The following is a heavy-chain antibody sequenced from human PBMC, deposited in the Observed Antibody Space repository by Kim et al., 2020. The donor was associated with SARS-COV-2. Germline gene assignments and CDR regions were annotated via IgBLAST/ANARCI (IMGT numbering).Heavy chain of an antibody. CDR1: GFTFSSYS. J-gene: IGHJ4*02. D-gene: IGHD1-26*01. CDR2: ISSSSSYI. V-gene: IGHV3-21*01. CDR3: ARDLNSGSYWGLASGGTFDY. Sequence: GGSLRLSCAASGFTFSSYSMNWVRQAPGKGLEWVSSISSSSSYIYYADSVKGRFTISRDNAKNSLYLQMNSLRAEDTAVYYCARDLNSGSYWGLASGGTFDYWGQGTLVTVSS.